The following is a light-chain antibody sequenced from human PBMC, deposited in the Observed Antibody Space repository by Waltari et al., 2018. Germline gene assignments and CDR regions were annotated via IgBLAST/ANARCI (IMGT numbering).Light chain of an antibody. J-gene: IGLJ3*02. CDR3: QSYDISLSAWV. V-gene: IGLV1-40*01. CDR2: GNN. CDR1: NSNIGAGYD. Sequence: QSVLTQPPSVSGAPGQRVTISCTGSNSNIGAGYDGHWYQQFPGTAPKLLIFGNNNRPSGSPDRFSVSKSGTSASLASTGLQAEDVADYYCQSYDISLSAWVFGGGTKLAVL.